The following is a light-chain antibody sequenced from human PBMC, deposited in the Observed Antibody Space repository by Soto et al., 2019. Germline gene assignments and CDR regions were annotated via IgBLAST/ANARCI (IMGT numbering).Light chain of an antibody. V-gene: IGKV3-11*01. CDR3: QQRHSWVT. CDR1: QSVSTY. CDR2: DAS. J-gene: IGKJ5*01. Sequence: EIVLTQSPGTLSLSPGERATLSCRASQSVSTYLAWFQQKPGQAPRLLIYDASTRATGIPARSSGSGSGTDFTLTISMLEPEDFAIYYCQQRHSWVTFGQGTRLEIK.